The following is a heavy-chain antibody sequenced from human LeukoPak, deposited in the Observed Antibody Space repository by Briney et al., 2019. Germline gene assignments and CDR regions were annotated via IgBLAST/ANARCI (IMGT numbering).Heavy chain of an antibody. J-gene: IGHJ4*02. CDR3: ARSSGEGYFDC. V-gene: IGHV3-66*01. Sequence: GGSLRLSCAASGFTVSSNYMTWVRQAPGKGLEWLSVIYSGCDTYYADCVKGRFTIARDNCKNTLYNQLNSLRTEDTAVYYCARSSGEGYFDCWGQGTLVTVSS. CDR1: GFTVSSNY. CDR2: IYSGCDT. D-gene: IGHD6-19*01.